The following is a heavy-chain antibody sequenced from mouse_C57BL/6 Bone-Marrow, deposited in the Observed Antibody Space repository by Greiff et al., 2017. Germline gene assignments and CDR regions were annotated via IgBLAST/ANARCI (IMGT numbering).Heavy chain of an antibody. CDR2: INYDGSST. Sequence: EVMLVESEGGLVQPGSSMKLSCTASGFTFSDYYLAWVRPVPEKGLEWVANINYDGSSTYYLDSLKSRFIISRDNAKNILYLQMSSLQSEDTATYYCAIITTVEGYAMDYWGQGTSVTVSS. CDR1: GFTFSDYY. V-gene: IGHV5-16*01. J-gene: IGHJ4*01. CDR3: AIITTVEGYAMDY. D-gene: IGHD1-1*01.